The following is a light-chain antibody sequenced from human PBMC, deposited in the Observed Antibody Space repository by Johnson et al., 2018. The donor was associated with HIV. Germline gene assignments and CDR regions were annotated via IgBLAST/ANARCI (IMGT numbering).Light chain of an antibody. CDR1: SSNIGNNY. CDR2: END. V-gene: IGLV1-51*02. J-gene: IGLJ1*01. Sequence: QSVLTQPPSVSAAPGQKVTISCSGSSSNIGNNYVSWYQQLPGTAPKLLIYENDKRPSGIPDRFSGSKSGMSATLAITGLQTGDEADHYCGTWDTSLNAFVLGTGTSVIVL. CDR3: GTWDTSLNAFV.